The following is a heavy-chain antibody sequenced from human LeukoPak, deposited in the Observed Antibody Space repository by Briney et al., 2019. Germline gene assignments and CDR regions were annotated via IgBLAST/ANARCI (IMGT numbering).Heavy chain of an antibody. D-gene: IGHD1-26*01. CDR1: GYSFTSYW. Sequence: KCGESLQISCKGFGYSFTSYWIGWVRQMPGKGLEWMGIIYPGDSETRYGPSFQGQVTISDHKSISTAYLQWSSLKASDTAMYYCARRGRNAPFDPWGQGTLVTVSS. V-gene: IGHV5-51*01. J-gene: IGHJ5*02. CDR3: ARRGRNAPFDP. CDR2: IYPGDSET.